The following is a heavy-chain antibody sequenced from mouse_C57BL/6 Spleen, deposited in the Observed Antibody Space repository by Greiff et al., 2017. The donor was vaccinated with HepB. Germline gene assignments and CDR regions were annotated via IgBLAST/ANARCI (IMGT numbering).Heavy chain of an antibody. D-gene: IGHD1-1*01. J-gene: IGHJ1*03. V-gene: IGHV1-59*01. Sequence: QVQLQQPGAELVRPGTSVKLSCKASGYTFTSYWMHWVKQRPGQGLEWIGVIDPSDSYTNYNQKFKGKATLTVDTSSSTAYMQLSSLTSEDSAVYYCARSGDYGSSYGYFDVWGTGTTVTVSS. CDR2: IDPSDSYT. CDR3: ARSGDYGSSYGYFDV. CDR1: GYTFTSYW.